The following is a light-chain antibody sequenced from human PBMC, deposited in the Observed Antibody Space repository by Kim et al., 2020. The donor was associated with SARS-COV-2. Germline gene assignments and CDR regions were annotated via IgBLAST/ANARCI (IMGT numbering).Light chain of an antibody. CDR3: QKYNSAPWT. J-gene: IGKJ1*01. V-gene: IGKV1-27*01. Sequence: DSQMTQSPSSLSASVADRVTITCRASQGISNDLAWYQQKPGKAPKLLIHAASALQSGVPSRFSGSGSGTDFTLTITRLQPEDVATYYCQKYNSAPWTFGQGTKVEIK. CDR1: QGISND. CDR2: AAS.